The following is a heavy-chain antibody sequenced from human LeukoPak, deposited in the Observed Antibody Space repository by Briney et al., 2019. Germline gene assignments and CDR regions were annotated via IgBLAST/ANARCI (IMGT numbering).Heavy chain of an antibody. D-gene: IGHD1-26*01. Sequence: ASVKVSCKASGYTFTGYYMHWVRQAPGQGLEWMGRINPNSGGTNYAQKFQGRVTMTRATSLRQAYMGLSRLRSDERAVYSCGRDQVRRGWELLGKWGQGTLVTVPS. V-gene: IGHV1-2*06. J-gene: IGHJ4*02. CDR1: GYTFTGYY. CDR2: INPNSGGT. CDR3: GRDQVRRGWELLGK.